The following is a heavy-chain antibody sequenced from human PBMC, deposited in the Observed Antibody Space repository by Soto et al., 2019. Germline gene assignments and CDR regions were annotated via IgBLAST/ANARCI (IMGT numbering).Heavy chain of an antibody. CDR2: IWYDGSNK. Sequence: GGSLRLSCAASGFTFSSYGMHWVRQAPGKGLEWVAVIWYDGSNKYYADSVKGRFTISRDNSKNTLYLQMNSLRAEDTAVYYCARDGVLIPAAMVFGMDVWGKGTTVTVS. J-gene: IGHJ6*04. V-gene: IGHV3-33*01. CDR3: ARDGVLIPAAMVFGMDV. D-gene: IGHD2-2*01. CDR1: GFTFSSYG.